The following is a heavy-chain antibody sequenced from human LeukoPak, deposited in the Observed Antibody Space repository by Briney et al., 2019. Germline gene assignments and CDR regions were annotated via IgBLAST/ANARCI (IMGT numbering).Heavy chain of an antibody. V-gene: IGHV3-7*01. Sequence: PGGSLRLSCAASGFTFSSYWMSWVRQAPGKGLEWVANIKQDGSEQYYEDSVKGRFTISRDNAKNSLYLQMNSLRAEDTVVYYCARKKDPTTVNYYYHMDVWGKGTTVTVSS. D-gene: IGHD4-11*01. CDR3: ARKKDPTTVNYYYHMDV. CDR2: IKQDGSEQ. CDR1: GFTFSSYW. J-gene: IGHJ6*03.